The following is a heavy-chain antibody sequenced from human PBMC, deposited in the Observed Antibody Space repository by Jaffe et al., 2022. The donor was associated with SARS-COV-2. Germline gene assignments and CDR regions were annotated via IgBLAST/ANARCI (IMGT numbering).Heavy chain of an antibody. CDR2: INPNSGGT. D-gene: IGHD3-22*01. Sequence: QVQLVQSGAEVKKPGASVKVSCKASGYTFTGYYMHWVRQAPGQGLEWMGRINPNSGGTNYAQKFQGRVTMTRDTSISTAYMELSRLRSDDTAVYYCARAYYYDSSGYYPEGAFDIWGQGTMVTVSS. V-gene: IGHV1-2*06. CDR1: GYTFTGYY. CDR3: ARAYYYDSSGYYPEGAFDI. J-gene: IGHJ3*02.